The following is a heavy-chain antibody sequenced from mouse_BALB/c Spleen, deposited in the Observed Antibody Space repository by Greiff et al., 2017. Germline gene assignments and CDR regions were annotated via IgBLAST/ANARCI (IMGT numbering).Heavy chain of an antibody. J-gene: IGHJ2*01. CDR3: ARGLGGVFDY. CDR1: GYTFTSYY. V-gene: IGHV1S56*01. Sequence: QVQLQQSGPELVKPGASVRISCKASGYTFTSYYIHWVKQRPGQGLEWIGWIYPGNVNTKYNEKFKGKATLTADKSSSTAYMQLSSLTSEDSAVYVCARGLGGVFDYWGQGTTRTVSS. D-gene: IGHD2-2*01. CDR2: IYPGNVNT.